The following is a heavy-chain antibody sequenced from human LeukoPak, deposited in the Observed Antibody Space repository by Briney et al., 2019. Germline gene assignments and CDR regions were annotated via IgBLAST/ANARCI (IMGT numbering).Heavy chain of an antibody. Sequence: QTGGSLRLSCAVSGITLSNYGMSWVRQAPGKGLEWVAGISDSGGSTNYADSVKGRFTISRDNPKNTLYLQMNSLRAEDTAVYFCAKRSVVIRVILVGFHKEAYYFDSWGQGALVTVSS. V-gene: IGHV3-23*01. D-gene: IGHD3-22*01. CDR3: AKRSVVIRVILVGFHKEAYYFDS. CDR2: ISDSGGST. J-gene: IGHJ4*02. CDR1: GITLSNYG.